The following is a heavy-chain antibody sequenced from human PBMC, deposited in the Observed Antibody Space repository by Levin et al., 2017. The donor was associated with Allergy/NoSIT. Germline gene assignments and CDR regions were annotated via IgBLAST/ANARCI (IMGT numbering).Heavy chain of an antibody. CDR3: ARDRIAAALRDAFDM. D-gene: IGHD6-13*01. V-gene: IGHV1-69*13. Sequence: SVKVSCKASGGTFSSYGITWVRQAPGQGLEWVGGIIPVFATGKYAQKFQGRVTITADESRTTAYMELSSLRSDDTAVYFCARDRIAAALRDAFDMWGQGTLVTVSS. CDR2: IIPVFATG. J-gene: IGHJ3*02. CDR1: GGTFSSYG.